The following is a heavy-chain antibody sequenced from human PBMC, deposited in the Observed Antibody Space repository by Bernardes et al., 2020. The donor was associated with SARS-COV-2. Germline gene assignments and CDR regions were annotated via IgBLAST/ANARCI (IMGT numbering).Heavy chain of an antibody. CDR3: ARVLRGSGSYYLDD. J-gene: IGHJ4*02. D-gene: IGHD3-10*01. CDR1: GFTFSSYV. Sequence: GGSLRLSCAASGFTFSSYVMNWVRQAPGKGLEWLSYISSDANTMYYADSVKGRFTISRDNGRNALYLQINNLRDEDTAVYYCARVLRGSGSYYLDDWGQGTLVTVSS. CDR2: ISSDANTM. V-gene: IGHV3-48*02.